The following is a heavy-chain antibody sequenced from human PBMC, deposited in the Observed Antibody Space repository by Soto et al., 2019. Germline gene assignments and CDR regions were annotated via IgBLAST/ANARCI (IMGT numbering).Heavy chain of an antibody. CDR1: GGTFSSYT. Sequence: GASVKVSCKACGGTFSSYTISWVRQAPGQGLEWMGRIIPILGIANYAQKFQGRVTITADKSTSTAYMELSSLRSEDTAVYYCAVEYSSSSTLYYGGRGTLVTVSS. J-gene: IGHJ4*02. CDR3: AVEYSSSSTLYY. CDR2: IIPILGIA. D-gene: IGHD6-6*01. V-gene: IGHV1-69*02.